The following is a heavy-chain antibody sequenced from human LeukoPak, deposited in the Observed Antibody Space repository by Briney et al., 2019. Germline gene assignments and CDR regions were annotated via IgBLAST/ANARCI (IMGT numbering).Heavy chain of an antibody. Sequence: PSETLSLTCAVYGGSFSGYYWSWIRQPPGKGLEWIGEINHSGSTNYNPSLKSRVTISVDTSKNQFSLKLSSVTAADTAVYYCARGRWLRFPPTLYYRYFDLWGRGTLVTVSS. CDR1: GGSFSGYY. CDR3: ARGRWLRFPPTLYYRYFDL. V-gene: IGHV4-34*01. D-gene: IGHD5-12*01. CDR2: INHSGST. J-gene: IGHJ2*01.